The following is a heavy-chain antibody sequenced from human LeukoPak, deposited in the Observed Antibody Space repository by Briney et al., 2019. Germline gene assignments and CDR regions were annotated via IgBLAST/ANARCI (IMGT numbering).Heavy chain of an antibody. Sequence: GGSLRLSCAASGFTFSSYWMSWVRQAPGKGLEWVANIKQDGSEKYYVDSVKGRFTISRDNSKNTLYLQMNSLRADDTAVYYCARQYCSGDNCSFSDWGQGTLVTVSS. D-gene: IGHD2-15*01. CDR3: ARQYCSGDNCSFSD. J-gene: IGHJ4*02. CDR1: GFTFSSYW. V-gene: IGHV3-7*01. CDR2: IKQDGSEK.